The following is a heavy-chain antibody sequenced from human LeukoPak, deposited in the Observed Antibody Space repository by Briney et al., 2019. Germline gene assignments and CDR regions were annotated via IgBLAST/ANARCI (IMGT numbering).Heavy chain of an antibody. D-gene: IGHD3-10*01. J-gene: IGHJ4*02. V-gene: IGHV3-48*03. Sequence: GGSLRLSCAASGFTFSSYEMNWVRQAPGKGLEWVSYISSSGSTIYYADSVKGRFTISRDNSKNTLYLQMNSLRAEDTAVYYCARVRITMVRGVIIAYFDCWGQGTLVTVSS. CDR3: ARVRITMVRGVIIAYFDC. CDR1: GFTFSSYE. CDR2: ISSSGSTI.